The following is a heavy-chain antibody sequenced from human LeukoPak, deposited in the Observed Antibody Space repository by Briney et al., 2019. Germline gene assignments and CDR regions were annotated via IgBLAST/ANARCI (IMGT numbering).Heavy chain of an antibody. D-gene: IGHD5-18*01. CDR2: ISSSGSAI. Sequence: GGSLRLSCAASGFTFSDYSMNWVRQAPGKGLQWVSYISSSGSAIYYADSVKGRFTISRDNAKNSLYLQMNSLRAEDTAVYYCARDEYNYGYVSYFDYWGQGTLVTVSS. CDR1: GFTFSDYS. V-gene: IGHV3-48*04. CDR3: ARDEYNYGYVSYFDY. J-gene: IGHJ4*02.